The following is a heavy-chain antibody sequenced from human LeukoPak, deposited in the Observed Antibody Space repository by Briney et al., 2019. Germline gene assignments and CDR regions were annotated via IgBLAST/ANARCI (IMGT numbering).Heavy chain of an antibody. V-gene: IGHV4-61*02. CDR1: GDSISSGSYY. CDR2: IYTSGST. J-gene: IGHJ4*02. Sequence: SQTLSLTCTVSGDSISSGSYYWSWIRQPAGKGLEWIGRIYTSGSTKYNPSLKSRVTISLDTSKNQFSLKVSSVTAADTAMYYCATTRWTSERGGFDYWGQGTLVTVSS. D-gene: IGHD1-1*01. CDR3: ATTRWTSERGGFDY.